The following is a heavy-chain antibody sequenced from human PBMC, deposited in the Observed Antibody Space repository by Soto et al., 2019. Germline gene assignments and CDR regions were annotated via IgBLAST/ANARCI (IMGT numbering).Heavy chain of an antibody. CDR1: GFTFSSYG. J-gene: IGHJ6*02. D-gene: IGHD2-15*01. CDR3: ARDCSGGSCYRYYYYGMDV. V-gene: IGHV3-33*01. Sequence: QPGGSLRLSCAASGFTFSSYGMHWVRQAPGKGLEWVAVIWYDGSNKYYADSVKGRFTISRDNSKNTLYLQMNSLRAEDTAVYYCARDCSGGSCYRYYYYGMDVWGQGTTVTVSS. CDR2: IWYDGSNK.